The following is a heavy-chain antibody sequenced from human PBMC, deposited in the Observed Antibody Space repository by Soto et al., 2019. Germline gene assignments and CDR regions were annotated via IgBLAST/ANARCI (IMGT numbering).Heavy chain of an antibody. D-gene: IGHD3-3*01. CDR1: GGTFSSYA. CDR3: ARGDRFLEWSAYDY. V-gene: IGHV1-69*01. CDR2: IIPIFGTA. Sequence: QVQLVQSGAEVKKPGSSVKVSCKASGGTFSSYAISWVRQAPGQGLEWMGGIIPIFGTAHYAQKFQGRVTITADESTSTAYMELSSLRSEDTAVYYCARGDRFLEWSAYDYWGQGTLVTVSS. J-gene: IGHJ4*02.